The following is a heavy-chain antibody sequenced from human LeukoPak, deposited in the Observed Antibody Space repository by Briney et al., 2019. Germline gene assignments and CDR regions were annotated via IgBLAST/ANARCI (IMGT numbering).Heavy chain of an antibody. Sequence: PGGSLRLSCAASGFTVNKNFMYWVRQAPGKGLEWVSVIRTGGDTHYSDSVKGRFSISRDDSKNTIYLQMNSLRAEDTAVYYCAREENGGVYDDGFDIWGQGAMVIVSS. J-gene: IGHJ3*02. D-gene: IGHD5/OR15-5a*01. CDR2: IRTGGDT. CDR3: AREENGGVYDDGFDI. V-gene: IGHV3-53*01. CDR1: GFTVNKNF.